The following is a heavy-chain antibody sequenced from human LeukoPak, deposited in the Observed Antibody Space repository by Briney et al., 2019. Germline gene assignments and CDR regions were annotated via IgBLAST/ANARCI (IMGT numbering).Heavy chain of an antibody. CDR1: GGTFGTYT. D-gene: IGHD3-3*01. CDR2: ILPIIHIP. Sequence: SVKVSCKASGGTFGTYTISGVRQAPGQGLEWMGRILPIIHIPDYAQKFQDRVTINADTSTNTAYLELGSLRSEDTAVYYCARETEDDSIFGVVFGPLDYWGQGTLVTVS. J-gene: IGHJ4*02. V-gene: IGHV1-69*04. CDR3: ARETEDDSIFGVVFGPLDY.